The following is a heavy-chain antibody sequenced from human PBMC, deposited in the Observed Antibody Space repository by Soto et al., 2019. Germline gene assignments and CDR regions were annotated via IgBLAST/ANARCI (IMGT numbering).Heavy chain of an antibody. J-gene: IGHJ4*02. V-gene: IGHV3-33*01. CDR3: ARAFIGDSGGSH. D-gene: IGHD2-15*01. Sequence: PGGSLRLSCAASGFTFSSYGMHWVRQAPGKGLEWVAVIWYDGSNKYYADSVKGRFTISRDNSKNTLYLQMNSLRAEDTAVYYCARAFIGDSGGSHWGQGTLVTVSS. CDR1: GFTFSSYG. CDR2: IWYDGSNK.